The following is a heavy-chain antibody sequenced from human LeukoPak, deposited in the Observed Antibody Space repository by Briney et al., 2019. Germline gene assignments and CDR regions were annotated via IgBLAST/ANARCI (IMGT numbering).Heavy chain of an antibody. V-gene: IGHV4-4*07. D-gene: IGHD3-22*01. CDR3: ARAVYDSSGYRIDS. CDR2: IYTSGST. Sequence: SETLSLTCTVSGGSISTYYWTWIRQPAGKGLEWIGRIYTSGSTNYSPSLKSRVTMSLDTSKNQFSLKMSSVTAADTAVYYCARAVYDSSGYRIDSWGQGTQVTVSS. J-gene: IGHJ4*02. CDR1: GGSISTYY.